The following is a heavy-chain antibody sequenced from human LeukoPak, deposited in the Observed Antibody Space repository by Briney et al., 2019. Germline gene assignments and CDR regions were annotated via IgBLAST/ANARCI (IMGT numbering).Heavy chain of an antibody. Sequence: SETLSLTCTVSGGSISSSSYYWSCIRHPPGQGLNWIGRIYYSGSTYYNPSLNSQVTISVDAYKNQFSLKLSSVTAADTAVYYCARGDSVVRGVISDYWGQGTLVTVSS. CDR2: IYYSGST. CDR3: ARGDSVVRGVISDY. CDR1: GGSISSSSYY. J-gene: IGHJ4*02. V-gene: IGHV4-39*01. D-gene: IGHD3-10*01.